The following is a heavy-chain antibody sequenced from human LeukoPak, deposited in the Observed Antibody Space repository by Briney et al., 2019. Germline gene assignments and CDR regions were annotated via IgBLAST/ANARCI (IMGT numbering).Heavy chain of an antibody. CDR3: AKDSRDFWSGYPTPDY. V-gene: IGHV3-23*01. J-gene: IGHJ4*02. D-gene: IGHD3-3*01. CDR1: GFTFSSYA. CDR2: ISGSGGST. Sequence: GGSLRLSCAASGFTFSSYAMSWVRQAPGKGLEWVSAISGSGGSTYYAGSVKGRFTISRDNSKNTLYLQMNSLRAEDTAVYYCAKDSRDFWSGYPTPDYWGQGTLVTVSS.